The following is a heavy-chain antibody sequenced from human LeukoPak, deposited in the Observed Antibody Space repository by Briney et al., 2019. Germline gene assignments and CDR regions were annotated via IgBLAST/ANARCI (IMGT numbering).Heavy chain of an antibody. J-gene: IGHJ5*02. CDR1: GGSISSSSGY. D-gene: IGHD2-15*01. CDR2: IYYSGST. Sequence: SETLSLTCTVSGGSISSSSGYWGWIRQTLGKGLEWIGSIYYSGSTYYNPSLKSRVTISVDTSKNQFSLKLSSVTATHPAVYYCARGVRRIYCSGGSCYTNTHRWFDPWGQGTLVTVSS. CDR3: ARGVRRIYCSGGSCYTNTHRWFDP. V-gene: IGHV4-39*01.